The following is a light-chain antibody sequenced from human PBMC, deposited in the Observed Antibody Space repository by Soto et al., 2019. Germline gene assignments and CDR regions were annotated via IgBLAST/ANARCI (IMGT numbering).Light chain of an antibody. V-gene: IGLV2-14*03. CDR1: SSDVGGYNY. J-gene: IGLJ1*01. CDR3: SSNTCSRIRLYD. CDR2: DVS. Sequence: QSVLTQPASVSGSPGQSITISCTGTSSDVGGYNYVSWYQQHPGKAPKLMIYDVSNRPSGISNRFSGSKSGNTASLTISGLQFEVEVDNDCSSNTCSRIRLYDFGTGTKV.